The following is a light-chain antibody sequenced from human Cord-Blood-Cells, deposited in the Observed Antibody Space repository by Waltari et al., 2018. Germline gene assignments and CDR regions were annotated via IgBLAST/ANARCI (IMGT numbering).Light chain of an antibody. CDR1: SSDVGSYNL. CDR3: CSYAGSSAV. V-gene: IGLV2-23*02. J-gene: IGLJ7*01. Sequence: QSALTQPASVSGSPGQSITISCTGTSSDVGSYNLVSWYQQHPGKAPKLMIYEVSKRPSGVSNRFAGSKSGNTASLTISGLRAEDEADYYCCSYAGSSAVFGGGTQLTVL. CDR2: EVS.